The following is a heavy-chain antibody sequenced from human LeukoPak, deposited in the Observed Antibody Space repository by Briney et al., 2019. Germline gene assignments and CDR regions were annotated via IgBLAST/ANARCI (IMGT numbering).Heavy chain of an antibody. V-gene: IGHV3-21*01. CDR2: ISSSSSYI. CDR1: GLTFSSYS. J-gene: IGHJ4*02. D-gene: IGHD3-22*01. CDR3: ARDHYYDSSGYYYYGPFDY. Sequence: GGSLRLSCAASGLTFSSYSMNWVRQAPGKGLEWVSSISSSSSYIYYADSVKGRFTISRDNAKNSLYLQMNSLRAEDTAVYYCARDHYYDSSGYYYYGPFDYWGQGTLVTVSS.